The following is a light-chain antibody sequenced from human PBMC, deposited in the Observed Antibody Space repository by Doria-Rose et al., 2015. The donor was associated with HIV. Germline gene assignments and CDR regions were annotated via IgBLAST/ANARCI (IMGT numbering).Light chain of an antibody. Sequence: TRNYVGSYNLVSWYHQHPGKAPKLMIYEVNKRPSGVSYRFSGSKSGNTAPLTISGLQAEDEADYYCCSYAGTPLVFGSGTKVTGL. CDR2: EVN. V-gene: IGLV2-23*02. J-gene: IGLJ1*01. CDR1: RNYVGSYNL. CDR3: CSYAGTPLV.